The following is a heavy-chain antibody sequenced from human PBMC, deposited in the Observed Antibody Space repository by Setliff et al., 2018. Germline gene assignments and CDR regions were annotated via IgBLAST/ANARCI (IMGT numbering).Heavy chain of an antibody. J-gene: IGHJ4*02. CDR3: ARRVNYYDSSGYLDY. V-gene: IGHV4-34*01. CDR2: INQSGST. D-gene: IGHD3-22*01. CDR1: GGSFSGNY. Sequence: LSLTCAVYGGSFSGNYWSWIRQPPGKGLEWIGEINQSGSTNYNPSLKSRVTISVDTSKNQFSLKLSSVTAADTAMYYCARRVNYYDSSGYLDYWGQGALVTVSS.